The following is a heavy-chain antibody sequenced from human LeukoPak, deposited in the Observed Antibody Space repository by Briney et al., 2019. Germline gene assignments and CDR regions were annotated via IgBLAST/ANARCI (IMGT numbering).Heavy chain of an antibody. J-gene: IGHJ4*02. V-gene: IGHV3-30*03. CDR1: GFTFRIHA. CDR3: GRGREWELLRSFNS. Sequence: AGGSLRLSCTASGFTFRIHAIHWVRQAPGKGLEWVALISYNEADSYYADSVRGRFTISRDNSKDTVYLHMSSLRPEDTAVYYCGRGREWELLRSFNSWGQGTQVAVSS. D-gene: IGHD1-26*01. CDR2: ISYNEADS.